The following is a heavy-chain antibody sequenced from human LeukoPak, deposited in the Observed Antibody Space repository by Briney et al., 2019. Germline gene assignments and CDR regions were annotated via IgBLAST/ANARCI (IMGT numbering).Heavy chain of an antibody. V-gene: IGHV3-48*03. J-gene: IGHJ3*02. CDR3: ARDLGDYGGWSAFDI. CDR2: ISSSGSTI. Sequence: GGSLRLSCAASGFTFSSYEMNWVRQAPGKGLEWVSYISSSGSTIYYADSVKGRFTISRDNAKNSLYLQMNSLRAEDTAVYYCARDLGDYGGWSAFDIWGQGTMVTVSA. CDR1: GFTFSSYE. D-gene: IGHD4-23*01.